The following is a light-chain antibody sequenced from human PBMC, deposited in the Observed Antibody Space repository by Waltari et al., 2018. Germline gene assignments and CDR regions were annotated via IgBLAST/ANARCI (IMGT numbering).Light chain of an antibody. Sequence: DIVMTQSPDSLAMSLGERATINCKSSQSVLYSPNNKNYLAWYQQKQGQPPKLLIYWASTRESGVPDRFTGSGSGTDFTLAISSLQAEDVAVYYCQQYYDTPLTFGPGTKVDIK. CDR3: QQYYDTPLT. V-gene: IGKV4-1*01. CDR1: QSVLYSPNNKNY. CDR2: WAS. J-gene: IGKJ3*01.